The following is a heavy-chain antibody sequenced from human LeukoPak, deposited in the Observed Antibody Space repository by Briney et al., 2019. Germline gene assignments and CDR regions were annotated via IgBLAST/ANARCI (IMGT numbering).Heavy chain of an antibody. CDR2: IYQSGSGSS. D-gene: IGHD3-3*01. CDR3: ASTLRFLPYRRFDY. CDR1: GGSIISSNYY. Sequence: PSETLSLTCSVSGGSIISSNYYWGWIRQPPGKGLEWIVSIYQSGSGSSYYNPSLKSRVTIPGDTSKNQFFLRLSSVTAADTAVYYCASTLRFLPYRRFDYWGQGTLVTVPS. V-gene: IGHV4-39*01. J-gene: IGHJ4*02.